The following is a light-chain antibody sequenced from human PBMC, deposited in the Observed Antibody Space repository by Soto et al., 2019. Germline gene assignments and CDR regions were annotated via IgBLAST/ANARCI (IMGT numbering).Light chain of an antibody. CDR2: DAS. V-gene: IGKV3-11*01. CDR1: QSLSSN. Sequence: IVLTQSPGIFSLSPGERASLSCGASQSLSSNFLAWYQQKPGQAPRLLIYDASNRATGIPARFSGSGSGTDFTLTISSLEPEDFAVYYCQQRSNWPITFGQGTRLEIK. J-gene: IGKJ5*01. CDR3: QQRSNWPIT.